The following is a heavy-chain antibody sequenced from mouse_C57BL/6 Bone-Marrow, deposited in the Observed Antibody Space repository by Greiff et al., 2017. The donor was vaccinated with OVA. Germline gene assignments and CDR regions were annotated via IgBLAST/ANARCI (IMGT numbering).Heavy chain of an antibody. Sequence: QVQLQQPGAELVKPGASVKVSCKASGYTFTSYWMHWVKQRPGQGLEWIGRIHPSDSDPNYNQKFKGKATLTVDKSSSTAYMQLSSLTSEDSAVYYCAILDDGYSWFAYWGQGTLVTVSA. J-gene: IGHJ3*01. CDR3: AILDDGYSWFAY. V-gene: IGHV1-74*01. D-gene: IGHD2-3*01. CDR2: IHPSDSDP. CDR1: GYTFTSYW.